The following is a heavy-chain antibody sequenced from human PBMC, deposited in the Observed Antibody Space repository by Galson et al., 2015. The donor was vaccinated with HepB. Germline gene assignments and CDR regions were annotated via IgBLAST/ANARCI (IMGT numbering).Heavy chain of an antibody. V-gene: IGHV3-23*01. CDR3: AKKVAGPNPFDC. CDR2: ISDNGGVR. J-gene: IGHJ4*02. D-gene: IGHD2-8*01. Sequence: SLRLSCAASGLTFSSHAMSWVRQAPGKGLEWVSGISDNGGVRDYAGSVKGRFTISRDNSKNTLYLEMSSLRAEDTATYYCAKKVAGPNPFDCWGQGTLVTVSS. CDR1: GLTFSSHA.